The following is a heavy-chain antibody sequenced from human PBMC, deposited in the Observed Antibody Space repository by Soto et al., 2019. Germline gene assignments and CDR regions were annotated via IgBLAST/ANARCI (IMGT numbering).Heavy chain of an antibody. V-gene: IGHV4-4*02. CDR3: ARRSRILGYCSGGSCYPFDY. D-gene: IGHD2-15*01. CDR1: SGSISSSNW. CDR2: IYHSGST. Sequence: QVQLQESGPGLVKPSGTLSLTCAVSSGSISSSNWWSWVRQPPGKGLEWIGEIYHSGSTNYNPSLKSRVTISVDKSKNQYSLKLSSVAAADTAVYYCARRSRILGYCSGGSCYPFDYWGQGTLVTGSS. J-gene: IGHJ4*02.